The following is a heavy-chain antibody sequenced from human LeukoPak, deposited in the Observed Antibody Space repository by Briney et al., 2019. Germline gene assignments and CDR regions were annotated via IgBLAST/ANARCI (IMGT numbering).Heavy chain of an antibody. CDR1: GYSFTGHY. CDR2: INPKSGVT. V-gene: IGHV1-2*02. CDR3: ARNLWFGESSDAFDM. Sequence: ASVKVSCKASGYSFTGHYMHWVRQAPGQGLEWMGWINPKSGVTNYAQKFQGRVTMTRDTSISTAYMDMSSLRSDDTAVYYCARNLWFGESSDAFDMWGQGTMVTVSS. D-gene: IGHD3-10*01. J-gene: IGHJ3*02.